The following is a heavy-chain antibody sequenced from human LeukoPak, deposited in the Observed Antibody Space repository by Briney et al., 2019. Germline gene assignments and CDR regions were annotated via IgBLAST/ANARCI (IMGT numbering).Heavy chain of an antibody. CDR2: ISAYNGNT. CDR3: ARAPSYYDSSGYYVPPFDY. J-gene: IGHJ4*02. V-gene: IGHV1-18*01. D-gene: IGHD3-22*01. CDR1: GYTFTSYG. Sequence: GASVKVSCKASGYTFTSYGISWVRQAPGQGLEWMGWISAYNGNTNYAQKLQGRVTMTTDTSTSTAYMELRSLRSDDTAVYYCARAPSYYDSSGYYVPPFDYWGQGTLVTVSS.